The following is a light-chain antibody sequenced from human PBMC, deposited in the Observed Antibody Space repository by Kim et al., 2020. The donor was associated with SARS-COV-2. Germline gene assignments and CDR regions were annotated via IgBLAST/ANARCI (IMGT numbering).Light chain of an antibody. J-gene: IGKJ1*01. CDR3: QQYGRSLT. CDR1: QSVSSSY. CDR2: GAS. V-gene: IGKV3-20*01. Sequence: EIVLTQSPGTLSLSPGERATLSCRASQSVSSSYLAWYQQKPGQAPRLLIYGASSRATGIPDRFSGSGSGTDFTLTISRLEPEDFAVYYWQQYGRSLTFGQGTKVEIK.